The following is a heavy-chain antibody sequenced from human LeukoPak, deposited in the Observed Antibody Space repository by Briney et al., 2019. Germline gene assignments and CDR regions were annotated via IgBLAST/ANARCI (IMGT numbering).Heavy chain of an antibody. Sequence: ASVKVSCKASGYTFTLYYMHRVRQAPGQGLEWMGTINPSGGSTHYAQRFQGRVTMTRDTSTSTVDMELSSLRSEDTAVYYCARGYCSSTSCYAWFDPWGQGTLVTVSS. CDR2: INPSGGST. CDR3: ARGYCSSTSCYAWFDP. D-gene: IGHD2-2*01. J-gene: IGHJ5*02. CDR1: GYTFTLYY. V-gene: IGHV1-46*01.